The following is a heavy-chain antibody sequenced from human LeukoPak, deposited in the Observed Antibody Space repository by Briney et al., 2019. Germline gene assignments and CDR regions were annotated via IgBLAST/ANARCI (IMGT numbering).Heavy chain of an antibody. D-gene: IGHD5-24*01. Sequence: PGGSLRLSCVASGFTFTNYAMSWVRQAPGKGLEWVSVTTARGDSPYYEDSVRGRFTISRDNSKNTLYLQMSSLRAEDTAVYYCAKIRAGYIPDAFDVWGQGTMVTVSS. CDR1: GFTFTNYA. CDR3: AKIRAGYIPDAFDV. V-gene: IGHV3-23*01. CDR2: TTARGDSP. J-gene: IGHJ3*01.